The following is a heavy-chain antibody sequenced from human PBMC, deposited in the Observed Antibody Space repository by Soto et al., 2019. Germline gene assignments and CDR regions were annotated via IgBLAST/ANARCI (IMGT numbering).Heavy chain of an antibody. Sequence: PSEALSLTCAGSGGSISRGGYSWSWIRQPPGKGLEWIGEINHSGSTNYNPSLKSRVTISVDTSKNQFSLKLSSVTAADTAVYYCARIRITMVRGVRNLFAPWGQGTLVTVSS. V-gene: IGHV4-34*01. D-gene: IGHD3-10*01. CDR1: GGSISRGGYS. CDR2: INHSGST. CDR3: ARIRITMVRGVRNLFAP. J-gene: IGHJ5*02.